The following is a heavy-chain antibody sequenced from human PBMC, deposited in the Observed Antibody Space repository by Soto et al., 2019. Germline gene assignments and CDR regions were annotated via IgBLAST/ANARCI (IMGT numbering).Heavy chain of an antibody. CDR3: ARDYYDFWSGYYHFDY. CDR2: IKQDGSEK. Sequence: GGSLRPSCATSGFTFSSYWMSWVRQAPGKGLEWVANIKQDGSEKYYVDSVKGRFTISRDNAKNSLYLQMNSLRAEDTAVYYCARDYYDFWSGYYHFDYWGQGTLVTVSS. V-gene: IGHV3-7*01. CDR1: GFTFSSYW. J-gene: IGHJ4*02. D-gene: IGHD3-3*01.